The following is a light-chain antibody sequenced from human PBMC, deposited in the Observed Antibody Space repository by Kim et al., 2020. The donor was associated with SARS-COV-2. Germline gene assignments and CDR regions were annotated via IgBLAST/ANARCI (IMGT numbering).Light chain of an antibody. V-gene: IGLV3-1*01. J-gene: IGLJ1*01. CDR2: QDS. CDR3: QAWDSSTEV. Sequence: SYELTLPPSVSVSPGQTASITCSGDKLGDKYACWYQQKPGQSPVLVIYQDSKRPSGIPERFSGSNSGNTATLTISGTQAMDEADYYCQAWDSSTEVFGTG. CDR1: KLGDKY.